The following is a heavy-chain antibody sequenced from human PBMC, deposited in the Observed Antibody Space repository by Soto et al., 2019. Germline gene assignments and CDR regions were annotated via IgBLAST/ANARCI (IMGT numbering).Heavy chain of an antibody. CDR2: INPNSGGT. CDR3: ARNGRYFDWLRSHYYYGMDV. D-gene: IGHD3-9*01. V-gene: IGHV1-2*04. CDR1: GYTFTGYY. Sequence: ASVKVSCKASGYTFTGYYMHWVRQAPGQGLEWIGWINPNSGGTNYAQKFQGWVTMTRDTSISTAYMELSRLRSDDTAVYYCARNGRYFDWLRSHYYYGMDVWGQGTTVTVSS. J-gene: IGHJ6*02.